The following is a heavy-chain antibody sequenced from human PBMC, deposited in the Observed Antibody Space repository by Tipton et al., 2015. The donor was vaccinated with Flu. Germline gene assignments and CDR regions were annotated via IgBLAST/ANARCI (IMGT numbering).Heavy chain of an antibody. CDR2: INPSGGST. V-gene: IGHV1-46*01. CDR1: GYTFTSYY. CDR3: AGDPPPMIEDGGYYYYGMDV. Sequence: QLVQSGAEVKKPGASVKVSCKASGYTFTSYYMHWVRQAPGQGLEWMGIINPSGGSTSYAQKFQGRVTMTRDTSTSTVYMELSSPRSEDTAVYYCAGDPPPMIEDGGYYYYGMDVWGQGTTVTVSS. D-gene: IGHD3-22*01. J-gene: IGHJ6*02.